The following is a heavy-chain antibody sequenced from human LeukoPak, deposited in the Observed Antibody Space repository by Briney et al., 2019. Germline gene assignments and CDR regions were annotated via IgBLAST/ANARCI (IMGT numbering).Heavy chain of an antibody. V-gene: IGHV3-30-3*01. CDR2: ISYDGSNK. CDR1: GFTFSSYA. Sequence: GGSLRLSCAASGFTFSSYAMHWVRQAPGKGLEWVAVISYDGSNKYYADSVKGRFTISRGNSKNTLYLQMNSLRAEDTAVYYCARNHDYGDYFDYWGQGTLVTVSS. D-gene: IGHD4-17*01. CDR3: ARNHDYGDYFDY. J-gene: IGHJ4*02.